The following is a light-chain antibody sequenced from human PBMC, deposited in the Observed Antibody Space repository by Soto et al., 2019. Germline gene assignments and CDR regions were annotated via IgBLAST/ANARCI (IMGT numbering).Light chain of an antibody. CDR3: LQINRYPIT. J-gene: IGKJ5*01. Sequence: DIQLTQSPSFLSASVGDRVTITCRASQGVSTYLAWYQQKPGKAPKLLIYAASTLQSGVPSRFSGSGSGTEFSLTISRLQPEDFATYYCLQINRYPITFGQGTRLEIK. V-gene: IGKV1-9*01. CDR2: AAS. CDR1: QGVSTY.